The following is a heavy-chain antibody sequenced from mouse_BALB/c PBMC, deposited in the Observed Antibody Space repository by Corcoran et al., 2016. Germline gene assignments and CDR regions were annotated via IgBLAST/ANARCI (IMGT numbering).Heavy chain of an antibody. J-gene: IGHJ3*01. Sequence: LVKTGASVTISCKASGYSFTGYYMHWVKQSHGKSLEWIGYISCYNGATSYNQKFKGKATFTVDTSSSTAYMQFNSLTSEDSAVYYCARGRDYGFAYWGQGTLVTVSA. V-gene: IGHV1S34*01. CDR2: ISCYNGAT. CDR1: GYSFTGYY. CDR3: ARGRDYGFAY. D-gene: IGHD2-4*01.